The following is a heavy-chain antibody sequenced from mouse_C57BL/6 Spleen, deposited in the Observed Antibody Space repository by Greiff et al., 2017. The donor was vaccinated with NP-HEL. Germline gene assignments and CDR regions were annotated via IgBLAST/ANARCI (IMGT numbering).Heavy chain of an antibody. CDR1: GYTFTDYY. D-gene: IGHD1-1*01. J-gene: IGHJ2*01. CDR2: IYPGSGNT. CDR3: ARSPYGSSYRDFDY. Sequence: VQLVESGAELVRPGASVKLSCKASGYTFTDYYINWVKQRPGQGLEWIARIYPGSGNTYYNEKFKGKATLTAEKSSSTAYMQLSSLTSEDSAVYFCARSPYGSSYRDFDYWGQGTTLTVSS. V-gene: IGHV1-76*01.